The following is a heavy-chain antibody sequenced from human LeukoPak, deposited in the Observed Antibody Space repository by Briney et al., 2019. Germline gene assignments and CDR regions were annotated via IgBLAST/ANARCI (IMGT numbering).Heavy chain of an antibody. J-gene: IGHJ5*02. D-gene: IGHD3-22*01. V-gene: IGHV1-8*01. CDR1: GYTFTSYD. CDR2: MNPNSGNT. Sequence: EASVKVSCKASGYTFTSYDINWVRQATGQGLEWMGWMNPNSGNTGYAQKFQGRATMTRDTSTNTVYMDLYSLRSGDTAVYYCARGGRDYHDSSGYYTWGQGTLVTVSS. CDR3: ARGGRDYHDSSGYYT.